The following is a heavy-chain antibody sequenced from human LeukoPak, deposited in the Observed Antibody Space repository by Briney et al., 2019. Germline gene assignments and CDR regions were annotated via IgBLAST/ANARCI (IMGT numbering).Heavy chain of an antibody. CDR2: INSDGSKT. D-gene: IGHD3-10*01. CDR1: GFFFNTYW. V-gene: IGHV3-74*01. Sequence: GGSLRLSCAASGFFFNTYWMHWVRQAPGKGLVWVSRINSDGSKTSHADSVKGRFTISRDNAKNTLYLQMNGLRAEDTAVYYCAREGSLEYYFDYWSRGTLVTVSS. CDR3: AREGSLEYYFDY. J-gene: IGHJ4*02.